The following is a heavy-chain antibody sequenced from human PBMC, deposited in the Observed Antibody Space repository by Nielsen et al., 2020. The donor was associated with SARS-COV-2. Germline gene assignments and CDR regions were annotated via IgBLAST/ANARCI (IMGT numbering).Heavy chain of an antibody. J-gene: IGHJ6*02. CDR1: GGSLTEHD. V-gene: IGHV4-34*01. Sequence: SETLSLTCAISGGSLTEHDWNWIRQPPGRGLEWLGEILHSGSTNNNPSLTTRLIISSDKSKNQFSLRLRSVTAADTAIYYCARGRDTTTNSYLDVWGQGTTVTVSS. CDR2: ILHSGST. CDR3: ARGRDTTTNSYLDV. D-gene: IGHD4-17*01.